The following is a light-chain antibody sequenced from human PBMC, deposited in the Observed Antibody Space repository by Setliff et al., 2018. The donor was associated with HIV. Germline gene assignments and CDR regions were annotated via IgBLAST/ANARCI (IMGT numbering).Light chain of an antibody. Sequence: QSALTQPASVSGSPGQSITISCTGTSSDIGSWNFVSWYQQYPDKAPKVMIYEVSKRPSGVSNRFSGSKSGNTASLTISGLQAEDEADYYCCSNTGSNTYVFGTGTKVTVL. CDR1: SSDIGSWNF. CDR3: CSNTGSNTYV. CDR2: EVS. V-gene: IGLV2-23*02. J-gene: IGLJ1*01.